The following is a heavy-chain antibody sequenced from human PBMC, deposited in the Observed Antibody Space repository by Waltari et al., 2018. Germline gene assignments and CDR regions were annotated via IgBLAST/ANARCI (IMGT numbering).Heavy chain of an antibody. Sequence: EVQLVESGGTLVQPGGSLRPSCVASGFPFSSCWMAWVRQAPGKGLEWLANINEDGSEKFYVDSVTGRFSISRDNAKNSLYLQMNTLTVEDTAVYYCARADYGGSADYDYWGQGTLVTVSS. CDR2: INEDGSEK. CDR3: ARADYGGSADYDY. J-gene: IGHJ4*02. CDR1: GFPFSSCW. V-gene: IGHV3-7*04. D-gene: IGHD4-17*01.